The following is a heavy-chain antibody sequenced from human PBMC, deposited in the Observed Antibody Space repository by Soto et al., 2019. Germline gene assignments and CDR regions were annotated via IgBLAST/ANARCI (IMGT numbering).Heavy chain of an antibody. V-gene: IGHV4-34*01. J-gene: IGHJ6*02. D-gene: IGHD6-13*01. CDR2: INHSGST. CDR3: ARTPLYSTKHRYYYGMDV. CDR1: GGSFSGYY. Sequence: SETLSLTCAVYGGSFSGYYWSWIRQPPGKGLEWIGEINHSGSTNYNPSLKSRVTISVDTSKNQFSLKLSSVTAADTAVYYCARTPLYSTKHRYYYGMDVWGHGTTVTVSS.